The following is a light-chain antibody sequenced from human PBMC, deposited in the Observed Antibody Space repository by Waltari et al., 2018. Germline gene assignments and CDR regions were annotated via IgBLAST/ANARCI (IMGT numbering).Light chain of an antibody. J-gene: IGKJ1*01. CDR2: TVS. CDR1: QGVSVY. Sequence: DIQMTQSPSSLSASVGDRVIISCRASQGVSVYLNWYQQKPGKAPNLLIYTVSNLHSGVPSRFSGSGSGTDFTLTISSLQPEDFATYYCQQTYNSPWTFGQGTKVEIK. CDR3: QQTYNSPWT. V-gene: IGKV1-39*01.